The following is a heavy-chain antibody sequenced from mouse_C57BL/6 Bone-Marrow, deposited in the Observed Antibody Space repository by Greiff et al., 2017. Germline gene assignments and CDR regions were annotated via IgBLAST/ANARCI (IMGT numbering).Heavy chain of an antibody. Sequence: QVQLQQSGAELVRPGTSVKVSCKASGYAFTNYLIEWVKQRPGQGLEWIGVINPGSGGTNYNEKFKGKATLTADKSSSTAYMQLSSLTSEDSAVYFCARSVRLRHWYFDVWGTGTTVTVSS. CDR3: ARSVRLRHWYFDV. V-gene: IGHV1-54*01. CDR2: INPGSGGT. D-gene: IGHD2-4*01. J-gene: IGHJ1*03. CDR1: GYAFTNYL.